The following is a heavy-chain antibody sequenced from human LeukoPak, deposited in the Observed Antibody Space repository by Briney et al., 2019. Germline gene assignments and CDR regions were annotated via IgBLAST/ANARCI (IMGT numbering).Heavy chain of an antibody. V-gene: IGHV3-7*01. CDR2: IKQDGSEQ. CDR3: ARADYDYVWGSNRQYYFDY. Sequence: GGPLRLSCAAFGITFSRYWMSWVRQAPGKGLEGVANIKQDGSEQYYVGPLKGRFTISRDNAKSSLYLQMNSLRAGDTAVYSCARADYDYVWGSNRQYYFDYWGQGTLVTVSS. J-gene: IGHJ4*02. CDR1: GITFSRYW. D-gene: IGHD3-16*02.